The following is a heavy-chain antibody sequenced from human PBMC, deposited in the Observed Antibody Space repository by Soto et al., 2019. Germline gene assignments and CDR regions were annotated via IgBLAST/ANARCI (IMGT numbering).Heavy chain of an antibody. V-gene: IGHV3-23*01. D-gene: IGHD6-13*01. CDR3: AKIPHSSSWYLDAFDI. J-gene: IGHJ3*02. CDR1: GFTFSSYA. CDR2: ISGSGGST. Sequence: EVQLLESGVGLVQPGGSLRLSCAASGFTFSSYARSWVRQAPGKGLEWVSAISGSGGSTYYADSVKGRFTISRDNSKNTLYLQMNSLRAEDTAVYYCAKIPHSSSWYLDAFDIWGQGTMVTVSS.